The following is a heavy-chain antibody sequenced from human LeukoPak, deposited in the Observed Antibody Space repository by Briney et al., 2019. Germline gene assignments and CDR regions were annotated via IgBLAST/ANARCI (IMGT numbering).Heavy chain of an antibody. D-gene: IGHD3-10*01. Sequence: GASVKVSCKASGYTFTGYYIHWVRQAPGQGLEWMGGIIPIFGTANYAQKFQGRVTITADESTSTAYMELSSLRSEDTAVYYCATFPYGSGSYCFDYWGQGTLVTVSS. V-gene: IGHV1-69*13. CDR2: IIPIFGTA. CDR3: ATFPYGSGSYCFDY. CDR1: GYTFTGYY. J-gene: IGHJ4*02.